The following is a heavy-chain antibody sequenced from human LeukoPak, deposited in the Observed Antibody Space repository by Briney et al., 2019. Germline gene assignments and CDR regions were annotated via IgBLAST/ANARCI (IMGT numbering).Heavy chain of an antibody. V-gene: IGHV4-39*01. J-gene: IGHJ4*02. CDR3: ARLGRGGGY. CDR1: GGSISSSSYY. CDR2: IYYSGST. D-gene: IGHD4-23*01. Sequence: PSENLSLTCTVSGGSISSSSYYWGWIRQPPGKGLEWIGSIYYSGSTYYNPSLKSRVTISVDTSKNQFSLKLSSVTAADTAVYYCARLGRGGGYWGQGTLVTVSS.